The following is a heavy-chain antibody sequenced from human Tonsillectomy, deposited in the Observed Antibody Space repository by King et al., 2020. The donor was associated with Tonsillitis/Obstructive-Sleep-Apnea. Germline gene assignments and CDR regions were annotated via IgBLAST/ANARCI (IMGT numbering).Heavy chain of an antibody. J-gene: IGHJ4*02. CDR3: TTDPSLGTS. D-gene: IGHD2-2*01. CDR1: GFTFSNAW. V-gene: IGHV3-15*01. CDR2: IKSKTEGGTT. Sequence: VQLVESGGGLVKPGGSLRLSCAASGFTFSNAWMSWVRQAPGKGLEWVGRIKSKTEGGTTDYAAPVKGRFTISRDDSKKPLYLQMNSLKTEDTAVYYCTTDPSLGTSWGQGTLVTVSS.